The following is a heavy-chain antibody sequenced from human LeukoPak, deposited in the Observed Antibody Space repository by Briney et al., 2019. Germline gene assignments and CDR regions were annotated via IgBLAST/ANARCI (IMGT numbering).Heavy chain of an antibody. D-gene: IGHD4-23*01. J-gene: IGHJ2*01. CDR1: GGSISISNSNW. CDR2: IYHSGST. CDR3: ARDLHGGNSFTSDWYFDL. V-gene: IGHV4-4*02. Sequence: PSETLSLTCAVSGGSISISNSNWWSWVRQPLGKGLEWIGEIYHSGSTNYNPSLKSRVTISVDKSKNQFSLKLSSVTAADTAVYYCARDLHGGNSFTSDWYFDLWGRGTLVTVSS.